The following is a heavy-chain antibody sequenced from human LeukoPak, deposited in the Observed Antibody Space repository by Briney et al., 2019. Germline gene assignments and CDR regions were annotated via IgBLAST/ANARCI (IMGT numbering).Heavy chain of an antibody. V-gene: IGHV4-59*01. J-gene: IGHJ6*02. CDR3: ARERHDSGWGYYYDGMYV. D-gene: IGHD2-21*02. Sequence: PSETLTLTCTVSGGSISSYYWSWIRQPPGKGLEWIGCIFYSGSINYNPSLKSRVTISVDTSKNQFSLKLSSVTAADTAVYYCARERHDSGWGYYYDGMYVWGHGDTCSVSS. CDR1: GGSISSYY. CDR2: IFYSGSI.